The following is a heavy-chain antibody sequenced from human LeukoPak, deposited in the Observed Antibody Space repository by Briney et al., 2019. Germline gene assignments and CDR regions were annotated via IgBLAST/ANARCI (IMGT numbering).Heavy chain of an antibody. D-gene: IGHD3-3*01. V-gene: IGHV1-69*05. CDR1: GGTFSSYA. J-gene: IGHJ6*03. CDR3: AKGGDDDFWSDSGWGYFYYMDV. Sequence: SVKVSCKASGGTFSSYAISWVRQAPGQGLEWMGGIIPIFGTANYAQKFQGRVTITTDESTSTAYMELSSLRAEDTAVYYCAKGGDDDFWSDSGWGYFYYMDVWGIGTTVTVSS. CDR2: IIPIFGTA.